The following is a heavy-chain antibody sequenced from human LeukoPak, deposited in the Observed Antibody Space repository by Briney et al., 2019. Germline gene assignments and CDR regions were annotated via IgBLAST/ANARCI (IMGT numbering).Heavy chain of an antibody. Sequence: ASVKVSCKVSGYTLTELSMHWVRQAPGTRLAWMGGFDPEDGETNYEQKFPGTVTMTEYTSTDTAYMELSSMRSEDTAMYYCATRGRYCTNGVCYPSISGFDPWGQGTLVTVSS. D-gene: IGHD2-8*01. J-gene: IGHJ5*02. CDR1: GYTLTELS. V-gene: IGHV1-24*01. CDR2: FDPEDGET. CDR3: ATRGRYCTNGVCYPSISGFDP.